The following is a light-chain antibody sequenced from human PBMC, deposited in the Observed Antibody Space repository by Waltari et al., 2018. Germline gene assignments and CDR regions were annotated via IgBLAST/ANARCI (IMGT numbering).Light chain of an antibody. CDR3: AIWHSNAGL. V-gene: IGLV5-39*01. J-gene: IGLJ2*01. Sequence: QPVLTQPTFLSASPGASASLSSTLTSDLNVGSYRIFWYQQTPGRPHRYLLYYYSDSRNYQGSGVPSRFSGAKDASANAGLLLISGLQSEDEADYYCAIWHSNAGLFGGGTRLTVL. CDR2: YYSDSRN. CDR1: SDLNVGSYR.